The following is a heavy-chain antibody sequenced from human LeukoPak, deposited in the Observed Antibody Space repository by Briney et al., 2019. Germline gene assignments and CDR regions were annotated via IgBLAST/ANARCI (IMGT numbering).Heavy chain of an antibody. CDR2: IYTSGST. CDR3: ASQIAAAGPKGFYFDY. D-gene: IGHD6-13*01. Sequence: SETLSLTCTVSGGSISSYYWSWIRQPAGKGLEWIGRIYTSGSTNYNPSLKSRVTMSVDTSKNQFSLKLSSVTAADTAVYYCASQIAAAGPKGFYFDYWGQGTLVTVSS. V-gene: IGHV4-4*07. J-gene: IGHJ4*02. CDR1: GGSISSYY.